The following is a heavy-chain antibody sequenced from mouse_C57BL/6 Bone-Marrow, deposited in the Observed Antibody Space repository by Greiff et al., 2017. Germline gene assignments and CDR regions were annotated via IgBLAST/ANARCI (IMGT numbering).Heavy chain of an antibody. J-gene: IGHJ4*01. D-gene: IGHD2-2*01. Sequence: VQGVESGAELARPGASVKLSCKASGYTFTSYGISWVKQRTGQGLEWIGEIYPRSGNTYYNEKFKGKATLTADKSSSTAYMELRSLTSEDSAVYFCARDGYGRYAMDYGGQGTSVTVSS. CDR1: GYTFTSYG. V-gene: IGHV1-81*01. CDR2: IYPRSGNT. CDR3: ARDGYGRYAMDY.